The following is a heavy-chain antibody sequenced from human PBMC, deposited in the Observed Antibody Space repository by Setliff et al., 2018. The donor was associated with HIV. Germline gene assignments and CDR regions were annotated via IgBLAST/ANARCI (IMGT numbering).Heavy chain of an antibody. CDR1: GGTFSSYA. CDR2: ISASNGNT. Sequence: ASVKVSCKASGGTFSSYAISWVRQAPGQGLEWMGWISASNGNTNYAQKLQGRVIMTTDTSTSTVYMEMRSLRSDDTAVYYCARRYSSGSRLDYWGQGTLVTVSS. V-gene: IGHV1-18*01. D-gene: IGHD6-19*01. J-gene: IGHJ4*02. CDR3: ARRYSSGSRLDY.